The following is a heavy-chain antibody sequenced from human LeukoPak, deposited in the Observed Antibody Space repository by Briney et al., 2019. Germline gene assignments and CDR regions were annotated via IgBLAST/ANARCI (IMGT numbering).Heavy chain of an antibody. V-gene: IGHV1-3*01. D-gene: IGHD2/OR15-2a*01. CDR1: GYTFSNYI. CDR2: INAGNGDT. CDR3: ARDPQDYLFDY. Sequence: ASVKVSCKASGYTFSNYIIHWVRQAPGQRLEWIGWINAGNGDTEYSQKFQGRLITTRDTSATTVYMDLSSLRSEDAAVYYCARDPQDYLFDYWGQGTLVTVSS. J-gene: IGHJ4*02.